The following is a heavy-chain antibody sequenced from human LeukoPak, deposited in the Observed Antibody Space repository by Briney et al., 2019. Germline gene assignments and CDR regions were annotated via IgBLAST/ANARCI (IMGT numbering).Heavy chain of an antibody. J-gene: IGHJ3*02. D-gene: IGHD3-22*01. CDR1: GGSISSYY. CDR3: ARAPSQESYYDSSGYPYDAFDI. V-gene: IGHV4-59*01. Sequence: PSETLSLTCTVSGGSISSYYRSWIRQPPGKGLEWIGYIYYSGSTNYNPSLKSRVTISVDTSRNQFSLKLSSVTAADTAVYYCARAPSQESYYDSSGYPYDAFDIWGQGTMVTVSS. CDR2: IYYSGST.